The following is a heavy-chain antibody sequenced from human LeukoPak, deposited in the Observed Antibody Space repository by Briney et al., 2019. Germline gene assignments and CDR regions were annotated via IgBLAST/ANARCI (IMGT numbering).Heavy chain of an antibody. J-gene: IGHJ4*02. CDR2: IRYDGSSK. CDR1: GFTFSSYW. Sequence: PGGSLRLSCAASGFTFSSYWMSWVRQAPGKGLDWVAFIRYDGSSKYYADSVKGRFTISRDNYKNTLYLQMKSLRAEDTAVYYCAKDILRYFDSSFDFWGQGTLVTVSS. D-gene: IGHD3-9*01. V-gene: IGHV3-30*02. CDR3: AKDILRYFDSSFDF.